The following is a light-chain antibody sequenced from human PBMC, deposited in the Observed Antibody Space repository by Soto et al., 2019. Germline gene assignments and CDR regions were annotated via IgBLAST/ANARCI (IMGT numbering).Light chain of an antibody. V-gene: IGLV2-14*03. J-gene: IGLJ2*01. CDR2: DVD. CDR1: SSDIGDYDY. CDR3: TSYSSGSTHVI. Sequence: QSALTQPASVSGSPGQSITLSCTGTSSDIGDYDYVSWYQRHPGTAPKLIIYDVDNRPSGFSDRFSGSKSGNTASLTISGLQAEDEADYYCTSYSSGSTHVIFGGGTKLTVL.